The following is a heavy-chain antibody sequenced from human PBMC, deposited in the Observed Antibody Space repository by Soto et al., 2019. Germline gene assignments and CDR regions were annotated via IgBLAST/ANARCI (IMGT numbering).Heavy chain of an antibody. CDR3: ARQPYNNWNDALPFDY. V-gene: IGHV3-33*01. Sequence: GGSLRLSCAASGFTFSSYGMHWVRQAPGKGLEWVAVIWYDGSNKYYADSVKGRFTISRDNSKNTLYLQMNSLRAEDTAVYYCARQPYNNWNDALPFDYWGQGTLVTVSS. CDR1: GFTFSSYG. D-gene: IGHD1-20*01. J-gene: IGHJ4*02. CDR2: IWYDGSNK.